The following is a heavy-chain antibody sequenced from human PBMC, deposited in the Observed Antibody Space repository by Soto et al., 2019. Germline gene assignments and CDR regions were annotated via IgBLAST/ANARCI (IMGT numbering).Heavy chain of an antibody. V-gene: IGHV4-34*01. CDR3: AREPRYYGSGEYYFDY. CDR2: INHSGST. J-gene: IGHJ4*02. Sequence: SETLSLTCAVYSGSFSGYYWSWIRQPPGKGLEWIGEINHSGSTNYNPSLKSRVTISVDTSKNQFSLKLSSVTAADTAVYYCAREPRYYGSGEYYFDYWGQGTMVTVSS. CDR1: SGSFSGYY. D-gene: IGHD3-10*01.